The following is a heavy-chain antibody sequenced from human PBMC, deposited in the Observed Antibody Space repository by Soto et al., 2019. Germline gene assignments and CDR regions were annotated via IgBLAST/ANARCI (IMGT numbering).Heavy chain of an antibody. V-gene: IGHV3-53*01. Sequence: PGGSLRLSCAASGFSVGGNHLTWVRQAPGKGLEWVAVIHTSGDTYYADAVQGRFTISRDNSKNTVYLQMNSLRAEDTAVYYCASGVWSGTKLFYYWGQGP. CDR1: GFSVGGNH. D-gene: IGHD3-3*01. CDR3: ASGVWSGTKLFYY. J-gene: IGHJ4*02. CDR2: IHTSGDT.